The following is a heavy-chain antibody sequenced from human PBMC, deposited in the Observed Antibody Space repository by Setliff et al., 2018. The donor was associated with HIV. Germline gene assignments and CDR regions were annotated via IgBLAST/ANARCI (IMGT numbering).Heavy chain of an antibody. CDR3: ARARRAGSGPKYFQH. CDR1: GGSFNGYY. D-gene: IGHD2-15*01. Sequence: SETLSLTCAVYGGSFNGYYWSWIRQPPGKGLEWIGEIDHSGSTNYNPSLKSRVTMSVDKSKNQFSLRLSSVTAADTAVYYCARARRAGSGPKYFQHWGQGTQVTVSS. CDR2: IDHSGST. V-gene: IGHV4-34*01. J-gene: IGHJ1*01.